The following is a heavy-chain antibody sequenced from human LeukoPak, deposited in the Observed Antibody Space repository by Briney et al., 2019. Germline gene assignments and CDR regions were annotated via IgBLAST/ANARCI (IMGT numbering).Heavy chain of an antibody. J-gene: IGHJ3*01. CDR2: VNPGSGGI. CDR3: ARAQNYHDRSGYSDDTFDV. CDR1: GYTFTDNY. Sequence: ASVKVSCKASGYTFTDNYIHWVRQAPGQELERMVRVNPGSGGINYAQKFQGRVTMTTDTSINTAFVELRRLRSDDTATYYCARAQNYHDRSGYSDDTFDVWGHGTMITVSS. D-gene: IGHD3-22*01. V-gene: IGHV1-2*06.